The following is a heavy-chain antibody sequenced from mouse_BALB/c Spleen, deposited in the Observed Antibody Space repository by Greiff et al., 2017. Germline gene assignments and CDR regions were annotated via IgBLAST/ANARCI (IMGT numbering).Heavy chain of an antibody. CDR1: GYTFTSYW. CDR3: ASFSYYRYDWYFDV. V-gene: IGHV1S81*02. CDR2: INPSNGRT. Sequence: QVQLQQSGAELVKPGASVKLSCKASGYTFTSYWMHWVKQRPGQGLEWIGEINPSNGRTNYNEKFKSKATLTVDKSSSTAYMQLSSLTSEDSAVYYCASFSYYRYDWYFDVWGAGTTVTVSS. D-gene: IGHD2-14*01. J-gene: IGHJ1*01.